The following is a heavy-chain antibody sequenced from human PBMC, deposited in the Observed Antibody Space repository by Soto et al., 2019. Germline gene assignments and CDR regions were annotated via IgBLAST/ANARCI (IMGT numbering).Heavy chain of an antibody. D-gene: IGHD2-15*01. CDR2: ISSNGDNHI. CDR1: GFTFSSYA. V-gene: IGHV3-64*04. Sequence: GGSLRLSCSASGFTFSSYAMHWVRQAPGKGLEYVSAISSNGDNHIFYADSVRGRFTISRDNAKNSVYLQMNSLRAEDTAVYYCAREEGYCNGGPCYRGAFDIWGQGTRVTVSS. J-gene: IGHJ3*02. CDR3: AREEGYCNGGPCYRGAFDI.